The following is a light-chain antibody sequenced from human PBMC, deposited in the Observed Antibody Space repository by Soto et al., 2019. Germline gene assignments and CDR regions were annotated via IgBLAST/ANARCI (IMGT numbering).Light chain of an antibody. Sequence: EMVLTQAPGTLSLSPGERATLSCRASQSGFSFYLAWFQQKPGQAPRLLIYAASTRATGITDRFSGSGSGTDFTLTISRLEPEDFAVYYCHQYGSSPWTLGQGTKVEIK. J-gene: IGKJ1*01. V-gene: IGKV3-20*01. CDR3: HQYGSSPWT. CDR2: AAS. CDR1: QSGFSFY.